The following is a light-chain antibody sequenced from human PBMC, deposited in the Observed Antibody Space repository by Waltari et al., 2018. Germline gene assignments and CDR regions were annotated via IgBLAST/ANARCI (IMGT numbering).Light chain of an antibody. J-gene: IGKJ4*01. Sequence: DIQMTQSPSTLSPSVGDRVTITCRASQSISSWLAWYQQKPGKAPKLLIYKASTLEGGVPSRFSGIGSGTDFTLIISSLQPDDSAAYYCQQYYTYPLTFGGGTKVEIK. CDR3: QQYYTYPLT. V-gene: IGKV1-5*03. CDR2: KAS. CDR1: QSISSW.